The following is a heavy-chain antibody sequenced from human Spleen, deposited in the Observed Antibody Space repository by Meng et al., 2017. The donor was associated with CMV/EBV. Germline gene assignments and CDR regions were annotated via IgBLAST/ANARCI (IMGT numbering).Heavy chain of an antibody. CDR3: ARIVAVAGIFDY. Sequence: AGAGGSISSGQWWIWIRQPPGKGLEWVGKIYHTGNTNYNPSLKGRVSMSVDNSKNQFSLKLNSVTAADTAVYFCARIVAVAGIFDYWGQGALVTVSS. CDR2: IYHTGNT. D-gene: IGHD6-19*01. J-gene: IGHJ4*02. V-gene: IGHV4-4*01. CDR1: GGSISSGQW.